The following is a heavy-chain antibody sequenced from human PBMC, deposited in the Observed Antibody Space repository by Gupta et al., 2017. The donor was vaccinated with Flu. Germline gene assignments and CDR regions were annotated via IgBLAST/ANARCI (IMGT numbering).Heavy chain of an antibody. CDR3: ARGRGITSGYYGYFDY. Sequence: EVLLVETGGGLIQPGGSLRLSCAASGFTASSNYMSWVRQAPGKGLEWVSVIYRGGTTYYADSVKGRFTISRDNSKNTLYLEMNSLRAEDTAAYYCARGRGITSGYYGYFDYWGQGTLVTVSS. D-gene: IGHD3-22*01. J-gene: IGHJ4*02. CDR1: GFTASSNY. V-gene: IGHV3-53*02. CDR2: IYRGGTT.